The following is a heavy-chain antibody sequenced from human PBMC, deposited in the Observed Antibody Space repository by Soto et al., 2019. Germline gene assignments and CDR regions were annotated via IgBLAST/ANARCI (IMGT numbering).Heavy chain of an antibody. J-gene: IGHJ4*02. CDR1: GGSISSYY. D-gene: IGHD2-21*02. Sequence: SETLSLTCTVSGGSISSYYWSWIRQPPGKGLEWIGYIYYSGSTNCNPSLKSRVTISVDTSKNQFSLKLSSVTAADTAVYYCARSNHCGGDCFFDYWGQGTLVTVSS. CDR3: ARSNHCGGDCFFDY. CDR2: IYYSGST. V-gene: IGHV4-59*01.